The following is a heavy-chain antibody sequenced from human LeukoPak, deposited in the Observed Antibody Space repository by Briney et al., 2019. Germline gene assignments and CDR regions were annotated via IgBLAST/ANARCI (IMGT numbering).Heavy chain of an antibody. CDR3: ARELGYCSSTSCSRRRYFDY. CDR1: GGSFSGYY. Sequence: PSETLSLTCAVYGGSFSGYYWSWIRQPPGKGLEWIGEINHSGSTNYNPSLKSRVTISVDTSKNQFSLKLSSVTAADTAVYYCARELGYCSSTSCSRRRYFDYWGQGTLATVSS. J-gene: IGHJ4*02. V-gene: IGHV4-34*01. D-gene: IGHD2-2*01. CDR2: INHSGST.